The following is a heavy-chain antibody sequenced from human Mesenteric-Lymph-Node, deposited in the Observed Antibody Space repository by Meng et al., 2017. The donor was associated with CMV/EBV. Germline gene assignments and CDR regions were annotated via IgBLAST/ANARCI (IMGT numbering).Heavy chain of an antibody. CDR1: GFTFSSYA. D-gene: IGHD1-26*01. J-gene: IGHJ4*02. V-gene: IGHV3-23*01. Sequence: GGSLRLSSAASGFTFSSYAMSWVRQAPGKGLEWVSATSGIGDRTYYADSVKGRFTISRDNSKNTLYLQMNSLKTEDTAVYYCTTGEWEVPYDNWGQGTLVTVSS. CDR3: TTGEWEVPYDN. CDR2: TSGIGDRT.